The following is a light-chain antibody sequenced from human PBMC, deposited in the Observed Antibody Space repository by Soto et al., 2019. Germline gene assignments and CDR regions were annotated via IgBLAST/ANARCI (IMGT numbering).Light chain of an antibody. CDR2: GAS. CDR3: QQYNNWPPT. Sequence: EIVLTHSPGTLSLSPGDTAALSFRASQSVNNNYLAWYQQKPGQAPRLVIYGASYRATGIPDRFSASGSGTDFTLTISSLQSEDFAVYYCQQYNNWPPTFGPGTKVHIK. V-gene: IGKV3-20*01. J-gene: IGKJ3*01. CDR1: QSVNNNY.